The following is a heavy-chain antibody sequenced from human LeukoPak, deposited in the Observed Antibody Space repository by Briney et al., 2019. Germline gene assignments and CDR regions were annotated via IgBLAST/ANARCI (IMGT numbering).Heavy chain of an antibody. CDR1: GFTVSSNY. Sequence: GGSLRLSCAASGFTVSSNYMSWVRQAPGKGLEWVSVIYSGGSTYYADSVKGRFTISRDNSKNTLYLQMNSLRAEDTAVYYCARDLYDSSGYYGGFFDYRGQGTLVTVSS. CDR2: IYSGGST. CDR3: ARDLYDSSGYYGGFFDY. D-gene: IGHD3-22*01. V-gene: IGHV3-66*01. J-gene: IGHJ4*02.